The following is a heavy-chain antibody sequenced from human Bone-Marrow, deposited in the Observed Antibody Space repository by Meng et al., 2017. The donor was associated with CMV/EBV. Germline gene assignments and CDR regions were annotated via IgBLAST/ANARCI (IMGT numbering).Heavy chain of an antibody. D-gene: IGHD2-15*01. CDR3: TTDRGYCSGGSCYPPFDY. J-gene: IGHJ4*02. Sequence: NAWMNWVRQAPGKGLEWVGRIKSKTDGEIIDYAAPVKGRFTISRDDSKNTLYLQMNSLRTEDTAVYYCTTDRGYCSGGSCYPPFDYWGQGTLVTSPQ. V-gene: IGHV3-15*07. CDR2: IKSKTDGEII. CDR1: NAW.